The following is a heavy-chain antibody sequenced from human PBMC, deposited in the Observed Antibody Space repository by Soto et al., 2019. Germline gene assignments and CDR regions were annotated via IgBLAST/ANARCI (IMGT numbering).Heavy chain of an antibody. CDR3: ARGDRGAFDL. Sequence: EVQXXEXGXXXXQXXXSXRXSCAASGFTFSYYWMHWVRXAPGKGLVWVSRIHSDGSSTTYADSVKGRFSISRDNARNTVYLQMNSLRAEDTAVYYCARGDRGAFDLWGQGTVLTVSS. CDR2: IHSDGSST. V-gene: IGHV3-74*01. J-gene: IGHJ3*01. D-gene: IGHD1-26*01. CDR1: GFTFSYYW.